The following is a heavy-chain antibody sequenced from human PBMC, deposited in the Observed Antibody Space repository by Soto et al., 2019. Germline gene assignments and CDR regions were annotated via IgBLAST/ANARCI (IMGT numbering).Heavy chain of an antibody. CDR2: ISGSGGST. CDR1: GFTFSSYA. Sequence: GGSLRLSCAASGFTFSSYAMSWVRQAPGKGLEWVSGISGSGGSTYYVDSVKGRFTISRDNSKNTLYLQMNSLRAEDTAVYYCEKFRSGLLLSDAFDIWGQGTMVTV. CDR3: EKFRSGLLLSDAFDI. J-gene: IGHJ3*02. D-gene: IGHD2-15*01. V-gene: IGHV3-23*01.